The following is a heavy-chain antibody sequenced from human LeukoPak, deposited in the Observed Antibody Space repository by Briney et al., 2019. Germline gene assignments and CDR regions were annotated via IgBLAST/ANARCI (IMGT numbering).Heavy chain of an antibody. D-gene: IGHD3-16*02. J-gene: IGHJ4*02. CDR2: INPSGGST. CDR3: ARVSDYVWGSYRYEDY. CDR1: GYTFTIYY. Sequence: ASVKVSCKASGYTFTIYYMHWVRQAPGQGLEWVGIINPSGGSTSYAQKFQSRVTMTRDTSTSTVYMELSSLRSEDTAVYYCARVSDYVWGSYRYEDYWGQGTLVTVSS. V-gene: IGHV1-46*01.